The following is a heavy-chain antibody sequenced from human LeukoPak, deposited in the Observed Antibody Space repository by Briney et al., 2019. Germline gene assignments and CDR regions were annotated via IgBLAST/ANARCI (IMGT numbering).Heavy chain of an antibody. CDR1: GFTFSNYA. D-gene: IGHD3-10*01. CDR3: TRGSGSYLSYYSMDV. CDR2: INGDGGST. Sequence: GGSLRLSCAASGFTFSNYAMHWVRQAPGKGLECVSNINGDGGSTYYADSVKGRFAISRDNSKNTLYLHMGSLRDEDMAGYYCTRGSGSYLSYYSMDVWGQGTTVTVSS. J-gene: IGHJ6*02. V-gene: IGHV3-64*02.